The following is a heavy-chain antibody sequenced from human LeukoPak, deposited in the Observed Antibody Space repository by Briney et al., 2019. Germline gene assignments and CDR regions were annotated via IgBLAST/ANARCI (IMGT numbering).Heavy chain of an antibody. CDR3: ARDRDPAVAGTWDWFDP. J-gene: IGHJ5*02. CDR2: IIPIFGTA. CDR1: GGTFSSYA. D-gene: IGHD6-19*01. Sequence: ASVKVSCKASGGTFSSYAISWVRQAPGQGLEWMGGIIPIFGTANYAQKFQGRVTITADKSTSTAYMELSSLRSEDTAVYYCARDRDPAVAGTWDWFDPWGQGTLVTVSS. V-gene: IGHV1-69*06.